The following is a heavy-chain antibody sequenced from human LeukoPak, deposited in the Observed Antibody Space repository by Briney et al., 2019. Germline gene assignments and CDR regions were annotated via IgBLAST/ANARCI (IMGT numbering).Heavy chain of an antibody. CDR3: ARGVVRYFDWLLSWFDY. Sequence: GGSLRLPCAASGFTFSSYGMHWVRQAPGKGLEWVAVISYDGSNKYYADSVKGRFTISRDNSKNTLYLQMNSLRAEDTAVYYCARGVVRYFDWLLSWFDYWGQGTLVTVSS. V-gene: IGHV3-30*03. CDR1: GFTFSSYG. CDR2: ISYDGSNK. D-gene: IGHD3-9*01. J-gene: IGHJ4*02.